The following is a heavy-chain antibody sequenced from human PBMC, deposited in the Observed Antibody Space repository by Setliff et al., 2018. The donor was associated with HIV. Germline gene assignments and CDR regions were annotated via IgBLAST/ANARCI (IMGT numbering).Heavy chain of an antibody. D-gene: IGHD5-12*01. CDR2: INHSGST. V-gene: IGHV4-34*01. CDR1: GGSFSGYY. Sequence: SETLSLTCAVYGGSFSGYYWSWIRQPPGKGLEWIGEINHSGSTNYNPSLKSRVTISVDTSKNQFSLKLSSVTAADTAVYYCAREEMATIDYWGQGTLVTVSS. CDR3: AREEMATIDY. J-gene: IGHJ4*02.